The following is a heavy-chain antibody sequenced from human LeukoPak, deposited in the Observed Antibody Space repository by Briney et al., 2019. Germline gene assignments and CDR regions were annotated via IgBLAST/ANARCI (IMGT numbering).Heavy chain of an antibody. Sequence: PGGSLRLSCAASGFTFSDYYMSWIRQAPGKGLEWVAVISYDGSNKYYADSVKGRFTISRDNSKNTLYLQMNSLRAEDTAVYYCARGTDIVVVPAAPPFDYWGQGTLVTVSS. CDR3: ARGTDIVVVPAAPPFDY. CDR1: GFTFSDYY. D-gene: IGHD2-2*01. CDR2: ISYDGSNK. V-gene: IGHV3-30*03. J-gene: IGHJ4*02.